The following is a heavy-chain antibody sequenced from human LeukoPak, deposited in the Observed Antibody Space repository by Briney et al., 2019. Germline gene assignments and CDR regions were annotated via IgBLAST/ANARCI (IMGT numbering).Heavy chain of an antibody. V-gene: IGHV4-38-2*02. Sequence: KPSETLSLTCTVSGYFISSAYYWGWIRQPPGKGLEWIGSIHYSGSTDYNPSLKSRVNILADTSKNQFSLKLNSVTAADTAVYYCARLTMVGGFDPWGQGTLVTVSS. CDR3: ARLTMVGGFDP. D-gene: IGHD3-10*01. J-gene: IGHJ5*02. CDR1: GYFISSAYY. CDR2: IHYSGST.